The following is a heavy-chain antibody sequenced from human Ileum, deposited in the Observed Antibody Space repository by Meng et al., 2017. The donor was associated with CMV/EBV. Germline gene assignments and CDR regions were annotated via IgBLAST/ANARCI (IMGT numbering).Heavy chain of an antibody. CDR3: ARARGTLKSGNLGY. CDR2: INYSGTT. J-gene: IGHJ4*02. Sequence: SETLSLTCTVSGGSISSSTYFWVWVRQPPGKGLEWIGSINYSGTTYYRSSLKSRGTISVDTSKNQFSLKLSSVTAADTAVYYCARARGTLKSGNLGYWGQGTLVTVSS. CDR1: GGSISSSTYF. V-gene: IGHV4-39*07. D-gene: IGHD4-23*01.